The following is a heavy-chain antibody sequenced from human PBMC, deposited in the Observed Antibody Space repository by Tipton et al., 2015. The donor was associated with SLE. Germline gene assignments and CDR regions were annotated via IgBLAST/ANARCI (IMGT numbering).Heavy chain of an antibody. CDR3: ARGQSAVNY. J-gene: IGHJ4*02. CDR1: GGSISSSSYY. V-gene: IGHV4-61*05. Sequence: TLSLTCTVSGGSISSSSYYWGWIRQPPGKGLEWIGYIYYSGSTNYNPSLKSRVTISVDTSKNQFSLKLSSVTAADTAVYYCARGQSAVNYWGQGTLVTVSS. CDR2: IYYSGST. D-gene: IGHD2-2*01.